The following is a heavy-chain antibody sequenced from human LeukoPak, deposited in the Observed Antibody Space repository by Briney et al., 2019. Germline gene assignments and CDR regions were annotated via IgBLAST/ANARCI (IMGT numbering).Heavy chain of an antibody. J-gene: IGHJ6*03. CDR3: ARGSGSYGSNMDV. V-gene: IGHV4-59*01. D-gene: IGHD3-10*01. CDR2: MYYDGST. Sequence: SETLSLTCTVSGVSISSYYWSWIRQPPGKGLEYIGYMYYDGSTNYNPSLKSRVTTSKDTSKNQFSLKLTSVTVADTAIYYCARGSGSYGSNMDVWGKGTTVTISS. CDR1: GVSISSYY.